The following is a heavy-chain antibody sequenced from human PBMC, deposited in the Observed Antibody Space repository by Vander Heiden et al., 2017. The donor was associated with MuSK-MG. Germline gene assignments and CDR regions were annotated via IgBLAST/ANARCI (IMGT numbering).Heavy chain of an antibody. V-gene: IGHV3-23*01. Sequence: EVQLLESGGGLVQPGDSLRVSCAASGFTFSSSAMNWVRQAPGKGLEGVSVVSSSGGNTFYADSVKGRFTISRDNSKNTLYLQMNSLRAEDTAVYYCAKSRSGSYFRALDMWGQGTMVTVSS. CDR2: VSSSGGNT. J-gene: IGHJ3*02. CDR1: GFTFSSSA. D-gene: IGHD1-26*01. CDR3: AKSRSGSYFRALDM.